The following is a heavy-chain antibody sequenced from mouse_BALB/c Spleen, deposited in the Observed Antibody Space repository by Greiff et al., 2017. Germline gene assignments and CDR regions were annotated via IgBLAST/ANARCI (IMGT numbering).Heavy chain of an antibody. J-gene: IGHJ1*01. CDR3: ALGHWYFDV. Sequence: EVKLMESGAELVKPGASVKLSCTASGFNIKDTYMHWVKQRPEQGLEWIGRIDPANGNTKYDPKFQGKATITADTSSNTAYLQLSSLTSEDTAVYYCALGHWYFDVWGAGTTVTVSS. CDR1: GFNIKDTY. V-gene: IGHV14-3*02. D-gene: IGHD4-1*01. CDR2: IDPANGNT.